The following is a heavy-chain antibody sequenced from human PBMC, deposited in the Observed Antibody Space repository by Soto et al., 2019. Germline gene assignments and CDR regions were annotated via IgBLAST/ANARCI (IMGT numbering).Heavy chain of an antibody. CDR2: ISGSGGST. CDR1: GFTFSSYA. V-gene: IGHV3-23*01. Sequence: GGSLRLSCAASGFTFSSYAMSWVRQAPGKGLEWVSAISGSGGSTYYADSVKGRFTISRDNSKNTLYLQMNSLRAEDTAVYYCAKAFDSHYSGYDPVDYWGQGTLVTVSS. D-gene: IGHD5-12*01. J-gene: IGHJ4*02. CDR3: AKAFDSHYSGYDPVDY.